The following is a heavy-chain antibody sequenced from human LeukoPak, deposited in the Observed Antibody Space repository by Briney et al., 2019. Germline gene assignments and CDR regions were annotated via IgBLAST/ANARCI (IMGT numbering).Heavy chain of an antibody. CDR1: GITLSNYG. CDR2: ISDSGSRT. V-gene: IGHV3-23*01. CDR3: AKRGVVIRVILVGFHKEAYYFDS. Sequence: GGSLRLSSAVSGITLSNYGMRWVRQAPGKGLEWVAGISDSGSRTNYADSVKGRFTISRDNPKNTLYLQMNSLRAEDTAVYFCAKRGVVIRVILVGFHKEAYYFDSWGQGALVTVSS. J-gene: IGHJ4*02. D-gene: IGHD3-22*01.